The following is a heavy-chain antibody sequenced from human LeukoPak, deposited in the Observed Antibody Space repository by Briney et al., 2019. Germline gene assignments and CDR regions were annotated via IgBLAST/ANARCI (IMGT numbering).Heavy chain of an antibody. Sequence: ASVKVSCKASGYTFTSYDINWVRQATGQGLEWMGWMNPNSGNTGYAQKVQGRVTITRNTSISTAYMELSSMRSEDTAVYYCARGSADCSGGSCYNGGFFDYWGQGPLVTVSS. D-gene: IGHD2-15*01. CDR2: MNPNSGNT. V-gene: IGHV1-8*03. J-gene: IGHJ4*02. CDR3: ARGSADCSGGSCYNGGFFDY. CDR1: GYTFTSYD.